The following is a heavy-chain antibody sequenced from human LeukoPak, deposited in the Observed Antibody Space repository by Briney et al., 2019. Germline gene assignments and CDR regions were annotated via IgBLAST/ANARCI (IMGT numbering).Heavy chain of an antibody. D-gene: IGHD3-10*01. CDR3: ARDRTVWFGELSQSGLFGP. CDR1: GYTFTSYG. J-gene: IGHJ5*02. V-gene: IGHV1-18*01. Sequence: VASVKVSCKASGYTFTSYGISWVRQAPGQGLEWMGWISAYNGNTNYAQKLQGRVTMTTDTSTSTAYMELRSLRSDDTAVYYCARDRTVWFGELSQSGLFGPWGQGTLVTVSS. CDR2: ISAYNGNT.